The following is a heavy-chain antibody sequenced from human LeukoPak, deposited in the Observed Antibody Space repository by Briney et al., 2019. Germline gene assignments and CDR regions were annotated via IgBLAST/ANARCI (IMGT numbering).Heavy chain of an antibody. D-gene: IGHD4-17*01. J-gene: IGHJ3*02. V-gene: IGHV1-69*13. CDR2: IIPNFGTA. Sequence: ASVKVSCKASGGTFSSYAISWVRQAPGQGLEWMGGIIPNFGTANYAQKFQGRVTITADESTSTAYMELSSLRSEDTAVYYCARGEATYGDYSGNCAFDIWGQGTMVTVSS. CDR3: ARGEATYGDYSGNCAFDI. CDR1: GGTFSSYA.